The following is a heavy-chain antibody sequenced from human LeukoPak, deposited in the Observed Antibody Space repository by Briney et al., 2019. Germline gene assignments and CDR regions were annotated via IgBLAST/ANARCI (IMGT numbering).Heavy chain of an antibody. V-gene: IGHV4-39*01. CDR2: IYYSGST. J-gene: IGHJ4*02. D-gene: IGHD6-19*01. CDR1: GGSISSSSYY. Sequence: PSQTLSLTCTVPGGSISSSSYYWGWIRQPPGKGLEWIGSIYYSGSTYYNPSLKSRVTISVDTSKNQFSLKLSSVTAADMAVYYCARVRIAVADYWGQGTLVTVSS. CDR3: ARVRIAVADY.